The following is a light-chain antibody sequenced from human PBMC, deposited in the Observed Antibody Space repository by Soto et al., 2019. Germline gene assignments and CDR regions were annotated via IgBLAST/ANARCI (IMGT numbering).Light chain of an antibody. Sequence: QFALTQPASVSGSPGQSMTISCTGTSSDVGSYNLVSWYQQHPGKAPKLMIYEGSKRPSGVSNRFSGSKSRNTASLTISGLQAGDEADYYCCSYAGNSTPYVFGTGTKVTVL. CDR1: SSDVGSYNL. CDR3: CSYAGNSTPYV. V-gene: IGLV2-23*01. J-gene: IGLJ1*01. CDR2: EGS.